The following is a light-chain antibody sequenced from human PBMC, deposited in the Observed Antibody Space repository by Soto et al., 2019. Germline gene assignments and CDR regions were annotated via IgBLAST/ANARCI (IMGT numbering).Light chain of an antibody. J-gene: IGLJ1*01. CDR2: EVS. Sequence: QSALTQPASVSGSPGQSITISCTGTSSDVGGYNYVSWYQQHPGKAPKLMYEVSNRPSGVSNRFSGSKSGNTASLTISGLQAEDEADYYCSSYTSSSTNYVFGTGTKLTVL. CDR3: SSYTSSSTNYV. CDR1: SSDVGGYNY. V-gene: IGLV2-14*01.